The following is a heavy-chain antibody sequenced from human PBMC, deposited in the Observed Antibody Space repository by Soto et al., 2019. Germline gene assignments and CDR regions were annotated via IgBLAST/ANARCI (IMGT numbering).Heavy chain of an antibody. V-gene: IGHV4-39*01. CDR2: IYYSGST. Sequence: QLQLQESGPGLVKPSETLSLTCTVSGGSISSSSYYWGWIRQPPGKGLEWIGSIYYSGSTYYNPSLKSRVTISVDTSKNQCSLKLSSVTAADTAVYYCASGRDVAAAGTRYWGQGTLVTVSS. CDR1: GGSISSSSYY. D-gene: IGHD6-13*01. CDR3: ASGRDVAAAGTRY. J-gene: IGHJ4*02.